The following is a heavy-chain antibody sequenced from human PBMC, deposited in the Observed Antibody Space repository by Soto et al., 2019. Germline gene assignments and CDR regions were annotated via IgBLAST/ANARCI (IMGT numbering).Heavy chain of an antibody. D-gene: IGHD7-27*01. CDR3: AKEVSLGSTVDLGY. CDR2: VSGRWGST. CDR1: GFTFSIFA. J-gene: IGHJ4*02. Sequence: AGSLTLSCAASGFTFSIFAMSWVRQSPGKGLKWVSTVSGRWGSTYYADAVQGQFTISRDNSMGTLYLQMKSLRVEDPGIYYCAKEVSLGSTVDLGYWGQGALVIVSS. V-gene: IGHV3-23*01.